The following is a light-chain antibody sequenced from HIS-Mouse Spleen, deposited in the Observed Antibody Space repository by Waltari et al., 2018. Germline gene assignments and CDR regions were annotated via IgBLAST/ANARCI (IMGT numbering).Light chain of an antibody. CDR3: QQYNSWWT. Sequence: DIQMTQPPSTLSASVGDRVTITCRASQSISSWLAWYQQKPGKAPKLLIYKASSLESGVPSRFSGSGSGTEFTLTISSLQHDDFATYYCQQYNSWWTFGQGTKVEIK. CDR2: KAS. J-gene: IGKJ1*01. V-gene: IGKV1-5*03. CDR1: QSISSW.